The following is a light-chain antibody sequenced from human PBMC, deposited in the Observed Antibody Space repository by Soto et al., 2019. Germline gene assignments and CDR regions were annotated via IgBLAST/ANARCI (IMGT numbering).Light chain of an antibody. J-gene: IGKJ2*02. CDR3: QQSYSTPCT. V-gene: IGKV1-39*01. CDR1: QSISSY. Sequence: DIQMTQSPSSLSASVGDRVTITCRASQSISSYLNWYQQKPGKAPKLLIYAASSLQSGVPSRFSGSGSGTDFTLTISSLQPQDFATYYCQQSYSTPCTFDQGTKLAIK. CDR2: AAS.